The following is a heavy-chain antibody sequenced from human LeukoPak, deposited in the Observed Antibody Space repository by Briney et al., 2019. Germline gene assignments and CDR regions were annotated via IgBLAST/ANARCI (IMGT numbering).Heavy chain of an antibody. CDR2: ISAYNGNT. J-gene: IGHJ6*02. CDR3: ARQQLVRRGYYYHGMDV. V-gene: IGHV1-18*01. D-gene: IGHD6-13*01. Sequence: ASVKVSCKASGYTFTSYGISWVRQAPGQGLEWMGWISAYNGNTNYAQKLQGRVTMTTDTSTSTAYMELRSLRSDDTAVYYCARQQLVRRGYYYHGMDVWGQGTTVTVSS. CDR1: GYTFTSYG.